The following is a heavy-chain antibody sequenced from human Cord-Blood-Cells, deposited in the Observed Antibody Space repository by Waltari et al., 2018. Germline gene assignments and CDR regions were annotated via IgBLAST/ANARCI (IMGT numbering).Heavy chain of an antibody. CDR2: ISGGGGST. J-gene: IGHJ3*02. CDR1: GVTFSSYA. D-gene: IGHD3-22*01. Sequence: VQLLESGGGLVQPGGSLRLSCSASGVTFSSYAMSWFRQAPGKGLVWVSAISGGGGSTYYADSVKGRFTISRDNSKNTLYLQMNSLRAEDTAVYYCAKATRIREAFDIWGQGTMVTVSS. V-gene: IGHV3-23*01. CDR3: AKATRIREAFDI.